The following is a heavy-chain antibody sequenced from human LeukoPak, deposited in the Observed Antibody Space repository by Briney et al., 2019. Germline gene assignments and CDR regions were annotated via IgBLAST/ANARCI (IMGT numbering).Heavy chain of an antibody. CDR2: ISNSGRST. D-gene: IGHD3-3*01. V-gene: IGHV3-23*01. Sequence: GGSLRLSCATSGFTFSRYAMSWVRQAPGKGLEWVSGISNSGRSTYYADPVKGRFTISRDNSKSTLYLQMNSLRAEDTAVYYCAKDRLESWSGFYFGLFDYWGQGALVAVAS. J-gene: IGHJ4*02. CDR3: AKDRLESWSGFYFGLFDY. CDR1: GFTFSRYA.